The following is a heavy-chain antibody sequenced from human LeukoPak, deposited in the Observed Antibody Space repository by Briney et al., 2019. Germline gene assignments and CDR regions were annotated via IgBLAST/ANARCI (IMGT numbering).Heavy chain of an antibody. CDR3: ARAAAGDRLRFDP. D-gene: IGHD7-27*01. Sequence: PSETLSLTCAVYVGSFSGYYWSWIRQPPGKGLEWIGEINHSGSTNYNPSLKSRVTMSVVMSKNQFSLKLSSVTAADTAVYYCARAAAGDRLRFDPWGQGTLVTVSS. CDR1: VGSFSGYY. V-gene: IGHV4-34*01. CDR2: INHSGST. J-gene: IGHJ5*02.